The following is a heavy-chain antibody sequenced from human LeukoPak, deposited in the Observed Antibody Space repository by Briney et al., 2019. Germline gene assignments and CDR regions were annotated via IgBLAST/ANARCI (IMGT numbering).Heavy chain of an antibody. J-gene: IGHJ4*02. Sequence: SVKVSCKASGDTFSSYAISWVRQAPGQGLEWMGRIIPIFGTANYAQKFQGRVTITTDESTSTAYMELSSLRSEDTAVYYCARGRYSSGWYLNFDYWGQGTLVTVSS. CDR2: IIPIFGTA. V-gene: IGHV1-69*05. D-gene: IGHD6-19*01. CDR1: GDTFSSYA. CDR3: ARGRYSSGWYLNFDY.